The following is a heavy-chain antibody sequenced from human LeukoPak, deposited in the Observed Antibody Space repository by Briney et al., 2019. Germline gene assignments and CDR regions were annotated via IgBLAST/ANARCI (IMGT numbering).Heavy chain of an antibody. D-gene: IGHD3-3*01. J-gene: IGHJ4*02. Sequence: SETLSLTCGVSGGSVTSTNWWTWVRQPPGKGLEWIGEVHLEGRTNYNPSLESRLTISVDLSENHISLKLTSVPAADTAVYYCAREGGFFRPLDYSGQGTLVTVSS. CDR3: AREGGFFRPLDY. V-gene: IGHV4-4*02. CDR1: GGSVTSTNW. CDR2: VHLEGRT.